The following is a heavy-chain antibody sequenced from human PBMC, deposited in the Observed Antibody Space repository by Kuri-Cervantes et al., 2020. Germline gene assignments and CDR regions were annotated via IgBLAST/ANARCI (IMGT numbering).Heavy chain of an antibody. CDR2: IYPGDSDT. D-gene: IGHD3-22*01. Sequence: KVSCKGSGYSFASYWIGWVRQMPGKGLEWMGIIYPGDSDTRYSPSFQGQVTISADKSFSTAYLQWSSLKASDTAMYYCARHAYYYDSSGYYIFDYWGQGTLVTVSS. J-gene: IGHJ4*02. V-gene: IGHV5-51*01. CDR1: GYSFASYW. CDR3: ARHAYYYDSSGYYIFDY.